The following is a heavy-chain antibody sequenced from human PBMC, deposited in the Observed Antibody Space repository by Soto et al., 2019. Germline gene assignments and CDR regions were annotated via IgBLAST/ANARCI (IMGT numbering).Heavy chain of an antibody. CDR1: GYTCTSYG. J-gene: IGHJ4*02. D-gene: IGHD3-22*01. CDR2: ISAYNGNT. V-gene: IGHV1-18*01. Sequence: ASVKVSCKASGYTCTSYGISWVRQAPGQGLEGMGWISAYNGNTNYAKKLQGRVTMTTDTSTSTAYMELRSLRSDDTAVYYCARLADSTLRGYYYDTKLRYFDYWGQGTLVTVSS. CDR3: ARLADSTLRGYYYDTKLRYFDY.